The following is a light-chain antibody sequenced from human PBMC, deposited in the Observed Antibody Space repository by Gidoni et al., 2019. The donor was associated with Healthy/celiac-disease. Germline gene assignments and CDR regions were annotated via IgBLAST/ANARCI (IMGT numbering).Light chain of an antibody. V-gene: IGKV1-33*01. J-gene: IGKJ3*01. Sequence: DIQMTQSPSSLSASVGDRVTITCQASQDISNYLNWYQQKPWKAPKLLIYDASNLETGVPSRFSGSGSGTDFTFTISSLQPEDIATYYCQQYDNLLTFGPGTKVDIK. CDR3: QQYDNLLT. CDR2: DAS. CDR1: QDISNY.